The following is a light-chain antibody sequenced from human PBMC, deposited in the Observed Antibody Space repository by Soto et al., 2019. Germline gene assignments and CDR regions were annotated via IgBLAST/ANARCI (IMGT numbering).Light chain of an antibody. CDR2: GAS. V-gene: IGKV3-20*01. J-gene: IGKJ1*01. Sequence: EIVLTQSPGTLSLSPGERATLSCRASQSVSSSYLAWYQQTPGQAPRLLIYGASRRATGIPDRFSGSGSGTDFTLTISRLEPEDFAVYYCQQYGSSRTFGQGTKVEIK. CDR3: QQYGSSRT. CDR1: QSVSSSY.